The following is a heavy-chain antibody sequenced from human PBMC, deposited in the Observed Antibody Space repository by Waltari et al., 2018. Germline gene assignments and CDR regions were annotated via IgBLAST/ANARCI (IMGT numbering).Heavy chain of an antibody. CDR3: ARGGSGTNFYFDH. CDR2: VYRGDGV. Sequence: HVQLQESGPGLVKPSATLSLTCLVSGYSIKSAYSWGWIRKSPGKGLEWIGSVYRGDGVDDRPPLKRRRTIAPDRSKTQFALKLTSVTAADTAVYYCARGGSGTNFYFDHWGRGTLATVSS. V-gene: IGHV4-38-2*01. CDR1: GYSIKSAYS. J-gene: IGHJ4*02. D-gene: IGHD1-1*01.